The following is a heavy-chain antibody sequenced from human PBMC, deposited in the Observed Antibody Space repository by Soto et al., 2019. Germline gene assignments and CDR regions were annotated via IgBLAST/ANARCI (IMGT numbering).Heavy chain of an antibody. CDR3: TTEGTGPTEGYYYYGMDV. Sequence: EVQLVESGGGLVQPGGSLRLSCAASGFTFSNAWMNWVRQAPGKGLEWVGRIKSKTDGGTTDYAAPVKGRFTISRDDSKNTLYLQMNSLKTEDTAVYYCTTEGTGPTEGYYYYGMDVWGQGTTVTVSS. CDR2: IKSKTDGGTT. CDR1: GFTFSNAW. J-gene: IGHJ6*02. D-gene: IGHD1-1*01. V-gene: IGHV3-15*07.